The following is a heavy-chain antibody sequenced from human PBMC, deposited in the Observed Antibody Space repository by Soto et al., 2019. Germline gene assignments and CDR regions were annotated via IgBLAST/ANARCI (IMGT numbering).Heavy chain of an antibody. Sequence: PGGSLRLSCAASGFTFSSYSMNWVRQAPGKGLEWVSSISSSSSYIYYADSVKGRFTISRDNAKNSLYLQMNSLRAEDTAVYYCARDGVDILTGSQYAFDIWGQGTMVTVSS. D-gene: IGHD3-9*01. V-gene: IGHV3-21*01. J-gene: IGHJ3*02. CDR3: ARDGVDILTGSQYAFDI. CDR2: ISSSSSYI. CDR1: GFTFSSYS.